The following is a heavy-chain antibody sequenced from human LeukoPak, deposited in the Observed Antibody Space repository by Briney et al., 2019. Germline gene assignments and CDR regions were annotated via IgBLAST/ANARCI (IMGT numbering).Heavy chain of an antibody. Sequence: ASLNVSCKASGYTFSSYGISWVRQAPGQGLEWMGWISAYNGNTNFAQEFQGRVTMTTDTSTSTASMELRSLRSDDTAVYYCARDQGIYNHRIIDSWGQGTLDTVSS. V-gene: IGHV1-18*01. CDR1: GYTFSSYG. J-gene: IGHJ4*02. CDR3: ARDQGIYNHRIIDS. D-gene: IGHD5-12*01. CDR2: ISAYNGNT.